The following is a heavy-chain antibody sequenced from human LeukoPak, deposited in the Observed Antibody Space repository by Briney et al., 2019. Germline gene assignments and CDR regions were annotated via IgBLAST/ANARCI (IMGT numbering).Heavy chain of an antibody. CDR2: IIPILGIA. D-gene: IGHD6-13*01. CDR1: GGTFSSYA. Sequence: GSSVKVSCKASGGTFSSYAISWVRQAPGQGLEWMGRIIPILGIANYAQKFQGRVTITADKSTSTAYMELSSLRSEDTAVYYCASSSSSWFDAFDIWGQGTMVTVSS. V-gene: IGHV1-69*04. CDR3: ASSSSSWFDAFDI. J-gene: IGHJ3*02.